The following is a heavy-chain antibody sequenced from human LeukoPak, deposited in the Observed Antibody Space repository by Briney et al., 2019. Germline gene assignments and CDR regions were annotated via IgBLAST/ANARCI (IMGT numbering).Heavy chain of an antibody. CDR1: GGSISSYY. J-gene: IGHJ3*02. CDR2: IYYSGST. V-gene: IGHV4-59*01. D-gene: IGHD1-20*01. Sequence: PSETLSLTCTVSGGSISSYYWSWIRQPPGKGLEWIGYIYYSGSTNYNPSLKSRVTISVDTSKNQFSLKLSSVTAADTAVYYCASRTAGITGTTGAFDIWGQGTMVTVSS. CDR3: ASRTAGITGTTGAFDI.